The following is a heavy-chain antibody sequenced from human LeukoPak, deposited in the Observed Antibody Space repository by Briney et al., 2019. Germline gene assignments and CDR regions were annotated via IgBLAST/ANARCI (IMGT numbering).Heavy chain of an antibody. CDR2: ISAYNGNT. CDR3: ARDNRLYGDNDAFDI. D-gene: IGHD4-17*01. J-gene: IGHJ3*02. V-gene: IGHV1-18*01. Sequence: GASVKVSCKASGYTFTTYGISWVRQAPGQGLEWMGWISAYNGNTNYVQRFQGRVTMTTDTSTNTAYMELRSLRSDDTAVYYCARDNRLYGDNDAFDIWGQGIVVTVSS. CDR1: GYTFTTYG.